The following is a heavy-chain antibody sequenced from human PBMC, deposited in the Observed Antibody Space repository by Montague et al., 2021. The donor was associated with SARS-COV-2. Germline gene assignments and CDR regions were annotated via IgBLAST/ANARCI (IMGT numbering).Heavy chain of an antibody. J-gene: IGHJ3*01. CDR2: IYYTGST. V-gene: IGHV4-31*03. D-gene: IGHD5-12*01. CDR3: ARDRYSGYVLDAFDL. CDR1: GGSISSGGYY. Sequence: TLSLTCTVSGGSISSGGYYWSWIRQHPGKGLEWIGYIYYTGSTYYNPSLKSRLTTSVDTSKNQFSLKLSSVTAADTAVYYCARDRYSGYVLDAFDLWGRGTMVTVSS.